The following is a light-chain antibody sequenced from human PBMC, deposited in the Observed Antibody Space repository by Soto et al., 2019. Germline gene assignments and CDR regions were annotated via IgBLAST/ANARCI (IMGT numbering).Light chain of an antibody. V-gene: IGKV3-15*01. CDR1: QSVSGN. J-gene: IGKJ4*01. CDR2: GAS. CDR3: QQYNNWPLT. Sequence: EIVMTQSPASLSVSPGERATLSCRASQSVSGNLAWYQQRPGQAPRLLIYGASTRATGIPASFIGSGSGTEFTLTISSLQSEDSASYYCQQYNNWPLTFGGGTKVEIK.